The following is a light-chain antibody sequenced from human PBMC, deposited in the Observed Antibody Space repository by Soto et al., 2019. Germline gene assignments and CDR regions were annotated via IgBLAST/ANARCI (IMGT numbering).Light chain of an antibody. CDR3: SSYTSASTPLV. CDR1: GSDVGGYNY. Sequence: SALTQPASLSGSPGQSITISCTGTGSDVGGYNYVSWYQQHPGKAPKVMIYDVSNRPSGVSNRFSGSKSGNTASLTISGLQAEDEADYYCSSYTSASTPLVFGGGTKVTIL. V-gene: IGLV2-14*01. CDR2: DVS. J-gene: IGLJ2*01.